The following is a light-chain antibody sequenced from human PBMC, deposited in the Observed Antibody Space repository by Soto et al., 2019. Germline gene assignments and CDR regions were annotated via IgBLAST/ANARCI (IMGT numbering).Light chain of an antibody. V-gene: IGLV1-40*01. CDR3: QSYDSSLSGSVV. J-gene: IGLJ3*02. Sequence: QSVLTQPPSVSGAPGQRVTISCTGSSSNIGAGYDVHWYQQLPGTAPKLLIYGNSNRPSGVPDRFSGSKSGTSASLAITGLQAEDEADYYCQSYDSSLSGSVVFGGGTQVNVL. CDR1: SSNIGAGYD. CDR2: GNS.